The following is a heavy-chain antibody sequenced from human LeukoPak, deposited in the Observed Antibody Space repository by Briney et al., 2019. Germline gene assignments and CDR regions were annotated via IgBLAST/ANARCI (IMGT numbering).Heavy chain of an antibody. D-gene: IGHD4-17*01. V-gene: IGHV4-59*08. J-gene: IGHJ4*02. Sequence: SETLSLTCTVSGGSITNYYWSWIRQPPRKGLELIGYIYYSGSTNYNPSLKSRVTISVDTSRNQFSLKLSSVTAADTAVYYCARLSVTYFDYWGQGTLVTVSS. CDR2: IYYSGST. CDR1: GGSITNYY. CDR3: ARLSVTYFDY.